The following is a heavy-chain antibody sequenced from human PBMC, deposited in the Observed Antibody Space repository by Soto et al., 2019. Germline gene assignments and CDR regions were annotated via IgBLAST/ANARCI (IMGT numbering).Heavy chain of an antibody. J-gene: IGHJ6*02. Sequence: PGGSLRLSCAASGFTFSSYAMHWVRQAPGKGLEWVAVISYDGSNKYYADSVKGRFTISRDNSKNTLYLQMNSLRAEDTAVYYCARAVVVPAATRPPPDYYGMDVWGQGTTVTVSS. CDR2: ISYDGSNK. V-gene: IGHV3-30-3*01. D-gene: IGHD2-2*01. CDR3: ARAVVVPAATRPPPDYYGMDV. CDR1: GFTFSSYA.